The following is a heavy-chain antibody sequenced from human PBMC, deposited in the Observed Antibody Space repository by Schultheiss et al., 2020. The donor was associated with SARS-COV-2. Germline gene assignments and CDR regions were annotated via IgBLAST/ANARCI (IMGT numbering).Heavy chain of an antibody. CDR3: ARDRYDFWSGYVSYWYFDL. CDR2: IIPIFGTA. J-gene: IGHJ2*01. V-gene: IGHV1-69*13. D-gene: IGHD3-3*01. Sequence: SVKVSCKASGGTFSSYAISWVRQAPGQGLEWMGGIIPIFGTANYAQKFQGRVTITADESTSTAYMELSSLRSEDTAVYYCARDRYDFWSGYVSYWYFDLWGRAPWSPSPQ. CDR1: GGTFSSYA.